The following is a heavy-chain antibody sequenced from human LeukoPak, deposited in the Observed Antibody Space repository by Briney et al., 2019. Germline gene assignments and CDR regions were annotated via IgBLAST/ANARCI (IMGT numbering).Heavy chain of an antibody. CDR3: ARAIVGATRGFDP. V-gene: IGHV4-39*01. J-gene: IGHJ5*02. CDR2: IYFSGST. CDR1: GGSISRNTYH. Sequence: SETLSLTCTVSGGSISRNTYHWGWIRQPPGKGLEWIGNIYFSGSTYYNPSLKSRVTISRDTSKNQFSLKLSSVTAADTAVYYCARAIVGATRGFDPWGQGTLVTVPS. D-gene: IGHD1-26*01.